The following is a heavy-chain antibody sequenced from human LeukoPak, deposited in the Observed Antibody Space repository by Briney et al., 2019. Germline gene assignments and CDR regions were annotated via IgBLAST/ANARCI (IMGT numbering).Heavy chain of an antibody. CDR2: ISAYNGNT. Sequence: GASVKVSCKASGYPFSIYDVNWVRQAPGQGLEWMGWISAYNGNTNYAQKLQGRVTMTTDTSTSTAYMELRSLRSDDTAVYYCARVEQWLHFPSGPTEYFQHWGQGTLVTVSS. J-gene: IGHJ1*01. V-gene: IGHV1-18*04. CDR3: ARVEQWLHFPSGPTEYFQH. D-gene: IGHD6-19*01. CDR1: GYPFSIYD.